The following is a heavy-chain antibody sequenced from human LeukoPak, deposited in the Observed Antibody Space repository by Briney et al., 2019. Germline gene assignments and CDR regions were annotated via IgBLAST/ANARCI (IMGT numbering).Heavy chain of an antibody. Sequence: SETLSLTCTVSGGSISSYYWSWIRQPPGKGLEWIGYIYYSGSTNYNPSLKSRVTISVDTSKNQFSLKLSSVTAADTAVYYCARGPAGAAAGGNFDYWGQGTLVTVSS. D-gene: IGHD6-13*01. CDR3: ARGPAGAAAGGNFDY. V-gene: IGHV4-59*01. CDR2: IYYSGST. CDR1: GGSISSYY. J-gene: IGHJ4*02.